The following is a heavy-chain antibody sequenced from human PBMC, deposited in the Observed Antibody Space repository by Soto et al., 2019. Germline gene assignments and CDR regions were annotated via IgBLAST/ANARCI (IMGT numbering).Heavy chain of an antibody. CDR3: AKDMNSVPEY. Sequence: PGGSLRLSCAASGFTFSSYWMYWVRQVPGKGLVWVSRIKTDGSITSYADSVKGRFTVSRDNARDMLYLQMNSLRAEDTAVYYCAKDMNSVPEYWGQGTLVTVSS. V-gene: IGHV3-74*01. CDR1: GFTFSSYW. CDR2: IKTDGSIT. J-gene: IGHJ4*02. D-gene: IGHD1-7*01.